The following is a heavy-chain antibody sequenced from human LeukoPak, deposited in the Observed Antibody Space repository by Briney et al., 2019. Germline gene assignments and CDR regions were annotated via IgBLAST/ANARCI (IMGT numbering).Heavy chain of an antibody. J-gene: IGHJ4*02. CDR2: IWYDGSNK. D-gene: IGHD6-13*01. Sequence: GGSLRLSCAASGFTFSSYGMHWVRQAPGKGLEWVSLIWYDGSNKDCADSVKGRFTISRDNSKNTLYLQMNSLRAEDTAVYYCARDRSTGTWYKGYFDYWGQGTLVTVSS. CDR3: ARDRSTGTWYKGYFDY. CDR1: GFTFSSYG. V-gene: IGHV3-33*01.